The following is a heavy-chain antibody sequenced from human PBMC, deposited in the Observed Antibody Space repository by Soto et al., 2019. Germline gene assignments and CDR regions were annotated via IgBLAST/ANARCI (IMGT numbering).Heavy chain of an antibody. D-gene: IGHD6-13*01. J-gene: IGHJ6*02. CDR3: ARAAAGGRYYYYGMDV. V-gene: IGHV4-31*03. CDR2: IFYSGRT. Sequence: VQLQESGPGLVKPSQTLSLTCTVSVASISSGSHYWSWIRQHPGKGLEWIGHIFYSGRTYYNPSLRSRVTISGDTSKNQFSLKLSSVTAAATAVYYCARAAAGGRYYYYGMDVWGQGTTVTVSS. CDR1: VASISSGSHY.